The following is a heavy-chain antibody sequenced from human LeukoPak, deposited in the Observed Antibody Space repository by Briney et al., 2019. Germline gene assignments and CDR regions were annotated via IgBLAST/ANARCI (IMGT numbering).Heavy chain of an antibody. J-gene: IGHJ5*02. Sequence: GGSLRLSCTASGFTFSSYSMNWVRQAPGKGLEWVSSISSSSYIYYADSVKGRFTISRDNAKSSLYLQMNSLRAEDTAVYYCARSNPRWLQSSLGNWFDPWGQGTLVTVSS. CDR1: GFTFSSYS. V-gene: IGHV3-21*01. D-gene: IGHD5-24*01. CDR3: ARSNPRWLQSSLGNWFDP. CDR2: ISSSSYI.